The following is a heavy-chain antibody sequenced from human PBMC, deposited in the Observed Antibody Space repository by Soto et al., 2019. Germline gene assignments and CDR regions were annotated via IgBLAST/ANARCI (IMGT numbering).Heavy chain of an antibody. CDR2: INAGNGNT. CDR1: GYTFTSYA. D-gene: IGHD5-12*01. J-gene: IGHJ4*02. V-gene: IGHV1-3*01. Sequence: ASVKVSCKASGYTFTSYAMHWVRQAPGQRLEWMGWINAGNGNTKYSQKFQGRVTITRDTSASTAYMELSSLRSEDTAVYYCARDSDRDGYTKEFDYWGQGTLVTVSS. CDR3: ARDSDRDGYTKEFDY.